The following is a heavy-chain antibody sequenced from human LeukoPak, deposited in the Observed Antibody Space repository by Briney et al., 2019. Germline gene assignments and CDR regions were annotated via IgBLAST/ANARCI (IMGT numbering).Heavy chain of an antibody. CDR3: ARAWIDVVVPATFDY. CDR1: GGSISSYY. Sequence: SETLSLTCTVSGGSISSYYWSWIRQPPGKGLEWIGYIYYSGSTYYNPSLKSRVTISVDTSKNQFSLKLSSVTAADTAVYYCARAWIDVVVPATFDYWGQGTLVTVSS. D-gene: IGHD2-2*01. V-gene: IGHV4-59*08. J-gene: IGHJ4*02. CDR2: IYYSGST.